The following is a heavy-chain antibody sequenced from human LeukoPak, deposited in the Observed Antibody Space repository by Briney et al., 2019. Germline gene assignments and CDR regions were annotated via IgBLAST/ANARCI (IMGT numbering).Heavy chain of an antibody. V-gene: IGHV1-2*02. CDR2: INPNSGGT. Sequence: ASVKVSCKASGYTFTGYYMHWVRQAPGQGLEWMGWINPNSGGTNYAQKFQGRVTMTRDTSISTAYMELSRLRSDDTAVYYCARDLWFGELFNWFDPRGQGTLVTVSS. D-gene: IGHD3-10*01. CDR1: GYTFTGYY. J-gene: IGHJ5*02. CDR3: ARDLWFGELFNWFDP.